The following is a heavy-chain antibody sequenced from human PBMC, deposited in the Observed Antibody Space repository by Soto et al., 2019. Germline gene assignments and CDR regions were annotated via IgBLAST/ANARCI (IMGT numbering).Heavy chain of an antibody. CDR3: ARLYGGYGMDV. CDR2: ISAYNGYT. Sequence: ASVKVSCKASGYTFTNYGLNWVRQAPGQGLEWMGWISAYNGYTNYAQKFQGRVTMTTDTSTSTAYMELRSLRSDDTAVYYCARLYGGYGMDVWGQGTTVTVSS. CDR1: GYTFTNYG. V-gene: IGHV1-18*04. D-gene: IGHD3-3*01. J-gene: IGHJ6*02.